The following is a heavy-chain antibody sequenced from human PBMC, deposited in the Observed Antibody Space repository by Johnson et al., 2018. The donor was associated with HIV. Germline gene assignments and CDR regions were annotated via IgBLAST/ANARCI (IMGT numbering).Heavy chain of an antibody. CDR3: AKVLLPQDAFDI. J-gene: IGHJ3*02. CDR1: GFTFDDYA. CDR2: ISWNSGSI. D-gene: IGHD2/OR15-2a*01. Sequence: DVQLVESGGGLVQPGRSLRLSCASSGFTFDDYAMHWVRQAPGKGLEWVSGISWNSGSIGYADSVKGRFTISRDNAKNSLYLQMNSLRAEDTALYYCAKVLLPQDAFDIWGQGTMVTVSS. V-gene: IGHV3-9*01.